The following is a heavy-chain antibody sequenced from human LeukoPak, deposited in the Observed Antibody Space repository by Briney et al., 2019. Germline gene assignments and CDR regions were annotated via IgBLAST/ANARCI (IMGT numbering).Heavy chain of an antibody. D-gene: IGHD3-22*01. CDR2: ISSSSSYI. J-gene: IGHJ4*02. V-gene: IGHV3-21*01. CDR1: AFTFSRYN. CDR3: ARDGYYYDYSCYPHS. Sequence: GGSLRLSCAASAFTFSRYNMKWVRQAPGGGLGWVSSISSSSSYIYYADSVKGRFTISRDNAGNSLYLQMNSLRGEETAVYYCARDGYYYDYSCYPHSWGQETLVTVSS.